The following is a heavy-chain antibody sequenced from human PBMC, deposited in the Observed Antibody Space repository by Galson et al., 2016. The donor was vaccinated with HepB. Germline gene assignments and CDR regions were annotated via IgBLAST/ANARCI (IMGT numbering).Heavy chain of an antibody. J-gene: IGHJ4*02. CDR1: GYTFTSNA. CDR3: ARGNTDGWYHDY. V-gene: IGHV1-3*01. D-gene: IGHD6-19*01. Sequence: SGYTFTSNAIHWVRQAPGQRLEWLGWVSAADDNTRYSQNFQGRVTFTRDTSASTVYMELSALRPEDTSTYFCARGNTDGWYHDYWGQGTLVIVSS. CDR2: VSAADDNT.